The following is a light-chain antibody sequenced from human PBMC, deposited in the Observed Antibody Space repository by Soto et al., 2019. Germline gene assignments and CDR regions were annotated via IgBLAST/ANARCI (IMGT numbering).Light chain of an antibody. CDR3: QQRSNWPPWT. Sequence: DIVLTQSPATLSLSPGERATLTFRASQSVSSFLAWYQQKPGQAPRLLIYGASIRATGIPARFSGSGSGTDFTLTISSLEPEDFAVYYCQQRSNWPPWTFGQGTKVDIK. CDR2: GAS. V-gene: IGKV3-11*01. J-gene: IGKJ1*01. CDR1: QSVSSF.